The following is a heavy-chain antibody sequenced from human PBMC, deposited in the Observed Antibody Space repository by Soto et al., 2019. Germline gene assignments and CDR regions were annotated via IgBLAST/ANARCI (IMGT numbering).Heavy chain of an antibody. J-gene: IGHJ4*02. D-gene: IGHD2-2*01. CDR2: ISYDGSNK. CDR3: ARGPLGVVVPAGISYSSGWLDY. CDR1: GFTFSSYG. V-gene: IGHV3-30*03. Sequence: GGSLRLSCAASGFTFSSYGMHWVRQAPGKGLEWVAVISYDGSNKYYAYSVKGRFTISRDNFKNTLYLQMNSLRNEDTDVYYCARGPLGVVVPAGISYSSGWLDYWGQGPMVTVSS.